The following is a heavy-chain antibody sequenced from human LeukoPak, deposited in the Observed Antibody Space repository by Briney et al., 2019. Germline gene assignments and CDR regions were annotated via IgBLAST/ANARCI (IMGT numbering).Heavy chain of an antibody. D-gene: IGHD6-13*01. V-gene: IGHV3-21*01. CDR3: ARDGSIAAAGGMDV. CDR2: ISSSSSYI. Sequence: GGSLRLSCAASGFSFSSYSMNWVRQAPGKGLEWVSSISSSSSYIYYADSVKGRFTISRDNAKNSLYLQMNSLRAEDTAVYYCARDGSIAAAGGMDVWGKGTTVTVSS. CDR1: GFSFSSYS. J-gene: IGHJ6*04.